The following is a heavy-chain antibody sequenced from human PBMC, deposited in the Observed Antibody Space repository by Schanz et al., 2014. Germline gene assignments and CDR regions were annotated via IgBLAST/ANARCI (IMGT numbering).Heavy chain of an antibody. J-gene: IGHJ4*02. D-gene: IGHD5-12*01. CDR2: ISSSGGHI. CDR3: VRIYSGYSGGYLDY. CDR1: GFTVSAYS. V-gene: IGHV3-21*02. Sequence: EVQVVESGGGLVRPGGSLRLSCSGFTVSAYSANWVRQAPGKGLEWVSSISSSGGHIYYADSVKGRFTITRDIAKNSLSLQMNSLRAEDTAVYYCVRIYSGYSGGYLDYWGQGTLVTVSS.